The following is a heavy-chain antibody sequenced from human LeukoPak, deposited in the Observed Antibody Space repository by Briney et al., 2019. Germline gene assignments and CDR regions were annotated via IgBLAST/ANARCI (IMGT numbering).Heavy chain of an antibody. D-gene: IGHD3-3*01. CDR2: IYYSGST. Sequence: SSETLSLTCTVSGGSISSSSYYWGWIRQPPGKGLEWIGSIYYSGSTYYNPSLKSRVTISVDTSKNQFSLKLSSVTAADTAVYYCARSITIFGVVRWFDPWGQGTLVTVSS. CDR1: GGSISSSSYY. CDR3: ARSITIFGVVRWFDP. J-gene: IGHJ5*02. V-gene: IGHV4-39*07.